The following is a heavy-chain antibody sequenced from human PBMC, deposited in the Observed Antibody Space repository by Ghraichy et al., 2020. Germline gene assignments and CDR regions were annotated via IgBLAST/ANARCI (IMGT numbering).Heavy chain of an antibody. CDR2: ISSSSSYI. D-gene: IGHD3-16*01. J-gene: IGHJ6*02. V-gene: IGHV3-21*01. Sequence: GGSLRLSCAASGFTFSSYSMNWVRQAPGKGLEWVSSISSSSSYIYYADSVKGRFTISRDNAKNSLYLQMNSLRAEDTAVYYCASGGPKRGMDVWGQGTTVTVSS. CDR1: GFTFSSYS. CDR3: ASGGPKRGMDV.